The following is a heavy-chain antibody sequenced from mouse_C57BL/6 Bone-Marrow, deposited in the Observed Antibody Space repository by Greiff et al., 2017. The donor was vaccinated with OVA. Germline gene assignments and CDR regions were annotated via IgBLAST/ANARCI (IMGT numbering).Heavy chain of an antibody. CDR2: IYPGSGST. CDR3: ARSSSDYGNYKGAMDY. J-gene: IGHJ4*01. CDR1: GYTFTSYW. V-gene: IGHV1-55*01. Sequence: QVQLQQPGAELVKPGASVKMSCKASGYTFTSYWITWVKQRPGQGLEWIGDIYPGSGSTNYNEKFKSKATLTVDTSSSTAYMQLSSLTSEDSAVYYCARSSSDYGNYKGAMDYWGQGTSVTVSS. D-gene: IGHD2-1*01.